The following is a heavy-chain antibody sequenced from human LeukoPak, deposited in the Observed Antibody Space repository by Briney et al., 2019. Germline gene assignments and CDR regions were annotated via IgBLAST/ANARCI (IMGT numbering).Heavy chain of an antibody. CDR2: IDHSGST. Sequence: KPSETLSLTCAVYGGSFSGYYWSWIRQPPGKGLEWIGEIDHSGSTNYNPPLKSRVTISVDTSKNQFSLKLSSVTAEDTAVYYCARGRGNYVLPYDYWGQGTLVTVSS. CDR3: ARGRGNYVLPYDY. CDR1: GGSFSGYY. V-gene: IGHV4-34*01. J-gene: IGHJ4*02. D-gene: IGHD4-11*01.